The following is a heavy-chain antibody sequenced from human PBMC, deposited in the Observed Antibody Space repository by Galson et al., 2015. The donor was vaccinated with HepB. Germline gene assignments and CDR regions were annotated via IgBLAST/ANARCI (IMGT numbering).Heavy chain of an antibody. V-gene: IGHV4-34*01. D-gene: IGHD3-10*01. Sequence: ETLSLTCAVYGGSFSGYYWSWIRQPPGKGLEWIGEINHSGSTNYNPSLKSRVTISVDTSKNQFSLKLSSVTAADTAVYYCARVTRLVRGVFGGGPVDYWGQGTLVTVSS. CDR2: INHSGST. CDR3: ARVTRLVRGVFGGGPVDY. J-gene: IGHJ4*02. CDR1: GGSFSGYY.